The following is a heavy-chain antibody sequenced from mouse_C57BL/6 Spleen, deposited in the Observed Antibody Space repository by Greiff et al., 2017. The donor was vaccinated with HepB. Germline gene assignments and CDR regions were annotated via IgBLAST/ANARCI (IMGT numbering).Heavy chain of an antibody. CDR3: ASPTTFDY. D-gene: IGHD4-1*02. CDR2: IYPGDGDT. CDR1: GYAFSSSW. Sequence: VKLMESGPELVKPGASVKISCKASGYAFSSSWMNWVKQRPGKGLEWIGRIYPGDGDTNYNGKFKGKATLTADKSSSTAYMQLSSLTSEDSAVYFCASPTTFDYWGQGTTLTVSS. V-gene: IGHV1-82*01. J-gene: IGHJ2*01.